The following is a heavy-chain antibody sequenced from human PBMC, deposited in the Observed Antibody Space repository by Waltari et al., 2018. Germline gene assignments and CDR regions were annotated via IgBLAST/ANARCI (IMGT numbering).Heavy chain of an antibody. D-gene: IGHD4-4*01. CDR2: IWYDGSNK. V-gene: IGHV3-33*01. J-gene: IGHJ4*02. CDR3: ARDGLQVPYIDY. Sequence: QVQLVESGGGVVQPGRSLRLSCAASGFTFSSYGMHWVRQAPGKGLEGVAVIWYDGSNKYYADSVKGRFTISRDNSKNTLYLQMNSLRAEDTAVYYCARDGLQVPYIDYWGQGTLVTVSS. CDR1: GFTFSSYG.